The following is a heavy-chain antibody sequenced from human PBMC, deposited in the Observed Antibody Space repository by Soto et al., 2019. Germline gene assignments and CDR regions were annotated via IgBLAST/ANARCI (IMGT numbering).Heavy chain of an antibody. J-gene: IGHJ4*02. CDR1: GFTFSSYA. D-gene: IGHD1-26*01. CDR2: ISGSGGST. V-gene: IGHV3-23*01. CDR3: AKHTGKRSGSFPPHY. Sequence: GSLRLSCAASGFTFSSYAMNWVRQAPGKGLEWVSAISGSGGSTYYADSVKGRFTISRDNSKNTLYLQMNSLRAEDTAVYYCAKHTGKRSGSFPPHYWGQGALVTVSS.